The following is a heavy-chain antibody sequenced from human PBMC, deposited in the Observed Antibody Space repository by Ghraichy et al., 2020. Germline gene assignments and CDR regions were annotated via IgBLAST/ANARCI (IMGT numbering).Heavy chain of an antibody. Sequence: GSLNISCAASGFTFGSYWMTWVRQAPGKGLECVANIKHDGSEKYYVDSVKGRFTISRDNAKNSLYLQMNSLRAEDTAVYYCARDLWVGATGIWGQGTMVTVSS. D-gene: IGHD1-26*01. V-gene: IGHV3-7*01. CDR3: ARDLWVGATGI. CDR1: GFTFGSYW. J-gene: IGHJ3*02. CDR2: IKHDGSEK.